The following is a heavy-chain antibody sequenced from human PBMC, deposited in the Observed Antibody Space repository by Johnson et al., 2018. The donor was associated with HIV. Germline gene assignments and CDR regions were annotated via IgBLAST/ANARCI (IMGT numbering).Heavy chain of an antibody. V-gene: IGHV3-30*03. Sequence: QVQLVESGGGVVQPGRSLRLSCEASGFSFSNYGMHCVRQAPGKGLEWVAVISYDGSNKYYADSVKGRFTISRDNSNNTLYLQMNSLRAEDTAIYYCARVSPGGSRRGAFDIWGQGTMVTVSS. D-gene: IGHD3-16*01. CDR2: ISYDGSNK. CDR3: ARVSPGGSRRGAFDI. CDR1: GFSFSNYG. J-gene: IGHJ3*02.